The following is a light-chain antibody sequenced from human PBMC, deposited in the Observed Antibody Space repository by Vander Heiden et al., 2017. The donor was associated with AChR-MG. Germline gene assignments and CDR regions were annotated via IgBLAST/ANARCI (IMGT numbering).Light chain of an antibody. CDR3: QVWDSSSNHYV. CDR1: NIGSKS. Sequence: SYVLTPPPSVSVAPGKTARVTGGGINIGSKSVHWYQQRPGQAPILVMYCDTDRPSGIPERISGSNSGNTATLIISRVEAGDEADYFCQVWDSSSNHYVFGTGTKVTVL. J-gene: IGLJ1*01. V-gene: IGLV3-21*04. CDR2: CDT.